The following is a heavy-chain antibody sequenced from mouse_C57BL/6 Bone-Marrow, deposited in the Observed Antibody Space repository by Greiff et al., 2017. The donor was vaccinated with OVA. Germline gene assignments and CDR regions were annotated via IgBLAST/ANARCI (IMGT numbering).Heavy chain of an antibody. CDR1: GFTFSSYA. J-gene: IGHJ2*01. D-gene: IGHD1-1*01. CDR2: ISDGGSYT. V-gene: IGHV5-4*01. Sequence: EVKVEESGGGLVKPGGSLKLSCAASGFTFSSYAMSWVRQTPEKRLEWVATISDGGSYTYYPDNVKGRFTISRDNAKNNLYLQMSHLKSEDTAMYYCARDLAYYGSLFDYWGQGTTLTVSS. CDR3: ARDLAYYGSLFDY.